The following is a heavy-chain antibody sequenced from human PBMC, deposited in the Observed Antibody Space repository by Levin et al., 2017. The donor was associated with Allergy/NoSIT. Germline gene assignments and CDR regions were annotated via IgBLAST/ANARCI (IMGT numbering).Heavy chain of an antibody. CDR3: TRIKRLEYYMDV. V-gene: IGHV3-74*01. CDR2: IKSDGSDP. Sequence: PSETLSLTCAASGFTFSIYRMHWVRQAPGKGLVWVSRIKSDGSDPNYADSVKGRFTISRDNAKNTLYLQMNSLRAEDTAVYYCTRIKRLEYYMDVWGKGTTVTVS. J-gene: IGHJ6*03. CDR1: GFTFSIYR. D-gene: IGHD3-3*01.